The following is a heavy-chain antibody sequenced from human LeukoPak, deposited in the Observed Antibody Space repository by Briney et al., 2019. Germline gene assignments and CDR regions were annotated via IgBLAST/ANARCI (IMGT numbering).Heavy chain of an antibody. V-gene: IGHV3-48*02. J-gene: IGHJ4*02. CDR1: GFSFSSYS. D-gene: IGHD1-26*01. CDR3: ARDDSAGAWELLWDY. Sequence: PGGSLRLSCAASGFSFSSYSTNWVRQAPGKGLEWVSYISLDSSTMYYADSVKGRFTISRDNAKNSLYLQMNSLRDDDTAVYYCARDDSAGAWELLWDYWGQGTLVTVSS. CDR2: ISLDSSTM.